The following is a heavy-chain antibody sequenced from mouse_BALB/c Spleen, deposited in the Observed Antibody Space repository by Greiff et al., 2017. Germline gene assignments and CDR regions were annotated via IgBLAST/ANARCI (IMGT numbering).Heavy chain of an antibody. CDR1: GYAFTNYL. CDR3: ARQTYRYDWYFDV. J-gene: IGHJ1*01. CDR2: INPGSGGT. D-gene: IGHD2-14*01. V-gene: IGHV1-54*01. Sequence: VQLQQSGAELVRPGTSVKVSCKASGYAFTNYLIEWIGVINPGSGGTNYNEKFKGKATLTADKSSSTAYMQLSSLTSDDSAVYFCARQTYRYDWYFDVWGAGTTVTVSS.